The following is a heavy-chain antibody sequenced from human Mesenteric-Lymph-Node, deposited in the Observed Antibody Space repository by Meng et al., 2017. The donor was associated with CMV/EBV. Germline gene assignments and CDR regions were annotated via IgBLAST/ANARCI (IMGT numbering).Heavy chain of an antibody. J-gene: IGHJ3*02. CDR2: INHSGST. CDR1: GGSISSGGYY. Sequence: GSLRLSCTVSGGSISSGGYYWSRIRQPPGKGLEWIGEINHSGSTNYNPSLKSRVTISVDTSKNQFSLKLSSVTAADTAVYYCASRRAMIGGGPRIWGQGTMVTVSS. V-gene: IGHV4-39*07. D-gene: IGHD3-22*01. CDR3: ASRRAMIGGGPRI.